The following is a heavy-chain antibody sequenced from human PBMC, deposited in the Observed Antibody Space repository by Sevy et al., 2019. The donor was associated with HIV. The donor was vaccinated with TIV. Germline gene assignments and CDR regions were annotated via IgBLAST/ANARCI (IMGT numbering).Heavy chain of an antibody. CDR1: GGSISSYY. V-gene: IGHV4-59*01. CDR3: AGDGGYSGYDYDY. CDR2: IYYSGST. J-gene: IGHJ4*02. Sequence: SETLSLTCTVSGGSISSYYWSWIRQPPGKGLEWIGNIYYSGSTNYNPSLRSRVTTSIDTSKNQFSLKLSSLAAADTAVYYCAGDGGYSGYDYDYWGQGTLVTVSS. D-gene: IGHD5-12*01.